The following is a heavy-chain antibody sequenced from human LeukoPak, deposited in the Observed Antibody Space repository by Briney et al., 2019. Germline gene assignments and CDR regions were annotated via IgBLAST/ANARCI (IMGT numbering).Heavy chain of an antibody. D-gene: IGHD1-26*01. CDR2: ASPYDETP. CDR1: GYSFFTFG. Sequence: ASVKGSCKTSGYSFFTFGISWVRQAPGKGLQWMGWASPYDETPTYAQEFQCRVTMTTDTSTATAYRDPTSLTSDDTAIYYCAKLDPPITEGARGDALHVWGQGTKVIVSS. J-gene: IGHJ3*01. CDR3: AKLDPPITEGARGDALHV. V-gene: IGHV1-18*01.